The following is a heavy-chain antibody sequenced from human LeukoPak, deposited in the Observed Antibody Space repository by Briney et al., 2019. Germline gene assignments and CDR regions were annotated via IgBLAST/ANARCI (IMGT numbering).Heavy chain of an antibody. CDR1: GYTFTSYG. Sequence: ASVKVSCTASGYTFTSYGISWVRQAPGQGLERMGWISAYNGNTNYAQKLQGRVTMTTDTSTSTAYMELRSLRSDDTAVYYCARTSMGTVASIATSRWFDPWGQGTLVTVSS. CDR2: ISAYNGNT. CDR3: ARTSMGTVASIATSRWFDP. D-gene: IGHD6-6*01. V-gene: IGHV1-18*01. J-gene: IGHJ5*02.